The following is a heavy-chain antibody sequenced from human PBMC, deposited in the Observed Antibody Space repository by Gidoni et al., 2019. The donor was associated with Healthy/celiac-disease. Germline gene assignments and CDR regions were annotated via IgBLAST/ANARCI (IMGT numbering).Heavy chain of an antibody. V-gene: IGHV1-69*01. D-gene: IGHD2-2*03. J-gene: IGHJ6*02. CDR3: ARDGYCSSTSCSRYYDYGMDV. CDR1: GGTFSSYA. Sequence: QVQLVQSGAEVKKPGSSVKVSCKASGGTFSSYAISWVRQAPGQGLEWMGGIIPIFGTANYAQKFQGRVTITADESTSTAYMELSSLRSEDTAVYYCARDGYCSSTSCSRYYDYGMDVWGQGTTVTVSS. CDR2: IIPIFGTA.